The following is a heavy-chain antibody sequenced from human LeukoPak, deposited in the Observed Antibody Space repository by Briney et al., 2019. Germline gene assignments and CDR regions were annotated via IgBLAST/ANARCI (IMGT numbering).Heavy chain of an antibody. CDR2: ISGTGGST. CDR3: ARDGGAGYSVYFDY. CDR1: GFTFTGYA. J-gene: IGHJ4*02. V-gene: IGHV3-23*01. Sequence: PGGSLRLSCAASGFTFTGYAMNWVRQAPGKGLEWISTISGTGGSTYYADSVKGRFTISRDRSKSTLYLQMNSLRADDTAVYYCARDGGAGYSVYFDYWGQGTLVTVSS. D-gene: IGHD5-18*01.